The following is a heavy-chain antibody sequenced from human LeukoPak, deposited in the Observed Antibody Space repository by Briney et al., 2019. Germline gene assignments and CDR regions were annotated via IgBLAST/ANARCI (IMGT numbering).Heavy chain of an antibody. CDR3: ARADSSGWSLDY. CDR1: VGSISSYY. D-gene: IGHD6-19*01. J-gene: IGHJ4*02. V-gene: IGHV4-59*01. Sequence: SETLSLTCTVSVGSISSYYWSWIRQPPGKGLEWIGYIYYSGSTNYNPSLKSRVTISVDTSKNQFSLKLSSVTAADTAVYYCARADSSGWSLDYWGQGTLVTVSS. CDR2: IYYSGST.